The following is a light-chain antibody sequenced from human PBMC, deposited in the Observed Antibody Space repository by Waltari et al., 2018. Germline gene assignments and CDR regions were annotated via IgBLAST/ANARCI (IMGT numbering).Light chain of an antibody. CDR1: RSDIGAYNF. J-gene: IGLJ2*01. CDR3: CSYVGGSRVL. V-gene: IGLV2-23*01. CDR2: EAN. Sequence: QSVLTQPASVSGSPGQSITISCTGTRSDIGAYNFVSWFQQLPGQAPRLLISEANKRPSGVSYRFSGSNSGNTPSLSISDLQAEDEADYYCCSYVGGSRVLFGGGTKLTV.